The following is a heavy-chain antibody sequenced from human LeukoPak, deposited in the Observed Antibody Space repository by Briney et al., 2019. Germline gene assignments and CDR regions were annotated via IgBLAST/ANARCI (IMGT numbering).Heavy chain of an antibody. D-gene: IGHD6-19*01. Sequence: GGSLRLSCAASGFTFSSYAMSWVRQAPGKGLEWVSPISGSGSSTYYADSVEGRFTISRDNSKNTLYLQMNSLRAEDTAVYYCAKGVAVASPYYFDYWGQGALVTVSS. CDR3: AKGVAVASPYYFDY. J-gene: IGHJ4*02. CDR2: ISGSGSST. V-gene: IGHV3-23*01. CDR1: GFTFSSYA.